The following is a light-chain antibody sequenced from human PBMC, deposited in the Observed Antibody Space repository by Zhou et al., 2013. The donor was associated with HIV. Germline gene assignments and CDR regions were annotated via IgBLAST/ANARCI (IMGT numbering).Light chain of an antibody. CDR2: GAS. CDR1: QSVGSN. CDR3: QQYNAWPFT. V-gene: IGKV3-15*01. Sequence: IVMTQSPATLSVSPGESATLSCRASQSVGSNLAWYQQKPGQAPRLLTNGASTRATGIPATFSGSGSGTEFTLTISSLQSEDYAVYYCQQYNAWPFTFGLGTIVDVK. J-gene: IGKJ3*01.